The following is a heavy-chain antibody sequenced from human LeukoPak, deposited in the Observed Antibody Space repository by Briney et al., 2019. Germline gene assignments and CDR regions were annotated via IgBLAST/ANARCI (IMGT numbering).Heavy chain of an antibody. CDR3: ALLGSKLLWRIDY. J-gene: IGHJ4*02. D-gene: IGHD3-10*01. Sequence: GGSRRLSCAASGFTFSSYSMNWVRQAPGKGLEWVSYISSSSSTIYYADSVKGRFTISRDNSKNMLYLLMNSLRAEDTALYYCALLGSKLLWRIDYWGQGTRVTVSS. CDR1: GFTFSSYS. V-gene: IGHV3-48*01. CDR2: ISSSSSTI.